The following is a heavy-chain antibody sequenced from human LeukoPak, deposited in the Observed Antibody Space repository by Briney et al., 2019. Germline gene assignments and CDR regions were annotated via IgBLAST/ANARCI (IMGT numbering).Heavy chain of an antibody. CDR2: IIPIFGTA. D-gene: IGHD2-2*01. V-gene: IGHV1-69*13. J-gene: IGHJ6*03. CDR3: ARSRGYCSSTSCSLRPYYYYTDV. Sequence: ASVKVSCKASGGTFSSYAISWVRQAPGQGLEWMGGIIPIFGTANYAQKFQGRVTITADESTSTAYMELSSLRSEDTAVYYCARSRGYCSSTSCSLRPYYYYTDVWGKGTTVTVSS. CDR1: GGTFSSYA.